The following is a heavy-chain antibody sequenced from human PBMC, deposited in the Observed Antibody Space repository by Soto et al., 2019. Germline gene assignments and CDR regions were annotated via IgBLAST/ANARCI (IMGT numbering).Heavy chain of an antibody. CDR2: NNAGNGNT. CDR3: ARDVVVPAAEGIRFDY. D-gene: IGHD2-2*01. J-gene: IGHJ4*02. V-gene: IGHV1-3*01. CDR1: GYTFTSYA. Sequence: ASVKVSCKASGYTFTSYAMHWVRQAPGQRLEWMGWNNAGNGNTKYSQKFQGGVTITRDTSASTAYMELSSLRSEDTAVYYCARDVVVPAAEGIRFDYWGQGTLVTVSS.